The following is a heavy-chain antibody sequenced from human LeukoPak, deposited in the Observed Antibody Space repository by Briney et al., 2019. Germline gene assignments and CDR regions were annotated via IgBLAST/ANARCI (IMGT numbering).Heavy chain of an antibody. Sequence: SETLSLTCTVSGGSISSSTYYWAWIRQPPGKGLEWIGIIYFSGSTYYNPSLKSRVTISLDTSKNQFSLKLSSVTAADTAVYYCASRTTTPYYYYYMDVWGKGTTVTVSS. D-gene: IGHD1-26*01. CDR1: GGSISSSTYY. J-gene: IGHJ6*03. V-gene: IGHV4-39*01. CDR3: ASRTTTPYYYYYMDV. CDR2: IYFSGST.